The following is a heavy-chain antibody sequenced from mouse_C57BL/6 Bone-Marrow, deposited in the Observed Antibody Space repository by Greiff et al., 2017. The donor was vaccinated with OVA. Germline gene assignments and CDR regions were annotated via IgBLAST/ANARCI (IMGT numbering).Heavy chain of an antibody. J-gene: IGHJ4*01. CDR1: GFSLTSYG. CDR3: AKGRGNYSYYYAMDY. CDR2: IWRGGST. D-gene: IGHD2-1*01. Sequence: VQLQQSGPGLVQPSQSLSITCTVSGFSLTSYGVHWVRQSPGQGLEWLGEIWRGGSTDYNAAFMSSLSITMDNSKSQVFLKMNRLKTDDTAIYYCAKGRGNYSYYYAMDYWGQGTSVTVSS. V-gene: IGHV2-5*01.